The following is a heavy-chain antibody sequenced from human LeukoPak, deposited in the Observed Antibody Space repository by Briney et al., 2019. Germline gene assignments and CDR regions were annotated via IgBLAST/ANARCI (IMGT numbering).Heavy chain of an antibody. CDR1: GFTFSSYA. Sequence: PGGSLRLSCAASGFTFSSYAMSWVRQAPGKGLEWVSAISGSGGSTYYADSVKGRFTISRDNSKNTLYLQMNSLRAEDTAVYYCAKDKGYSSSWYGYWGQRTLVTVSS. CDR3: AKDKGYSSSWYGY. CDR2: ISGSGGST. V-gene: IGHV3-23*01. D-gene: IGHD6-13*01. J-gene: IGHJ4*02.